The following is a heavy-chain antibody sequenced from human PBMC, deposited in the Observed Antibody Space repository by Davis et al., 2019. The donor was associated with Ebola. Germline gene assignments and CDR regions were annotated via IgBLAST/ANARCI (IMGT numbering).Heavy chain of an antibody. V-gene: IGHV3-23*01. D-gene: IGHD1-7*01. Sequence: GESLKISCAASGFTFSSYAMSWVRQAPGKGLEWVSAISGSGGSTYYADSVKGRFTISRDNTKNTLYLQMNSLRAEDTAVYYCAKSLGRLELRVRGMDVWGQGTTVTVSS. J-gene: IGHJ6*02. CDR1: GFTFSSYA. CDR2: ISGSGGST. CDR3: AKSLGRLELRVRGMDV.